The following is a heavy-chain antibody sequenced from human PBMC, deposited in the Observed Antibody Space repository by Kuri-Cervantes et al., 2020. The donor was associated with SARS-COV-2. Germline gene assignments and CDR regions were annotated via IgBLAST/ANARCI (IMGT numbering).Heavy chain of an antibody. Sequence: GGSLRLSCTASGLTFSSYVMHWVRQAPGKGREWVAVISYAGKNEYYTNSVKGRFTISRDNSKNTLYLQMNSLRAEDTAVYYCAKGGYITMIVGGEDAFDIWGHGTMVTVSS. V-gene: IGHV3-30*04. D-gene: IGHD3-22*01. CDR1: GLTFSSYV. CDR2: ISYAGKNE. CDR3: AKGGYITMIVGGEDAFDI. J-gene: IGHJ3*02.